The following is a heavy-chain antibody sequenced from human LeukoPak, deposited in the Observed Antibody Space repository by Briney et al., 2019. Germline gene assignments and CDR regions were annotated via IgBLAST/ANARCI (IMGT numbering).Heavy chain of an antibody. CDR2: IYHSGST. V-gene: IGHV4-4*02. CDR3: ARGWRGSGSYNYYYYYYMDV. CDR1: GGSISSSNW. D-gene: IGHD3-10*01. J-gene: IGHJ6*03. Sequence: SETLSLTCAVSGGSISSSNWWSWVRQPPGKGLEWIGEIYHSGSTNYNPSLKSRVTISVDKSKNQFSLKLSSVTAADTAVYYCARGWRGSGSYNYYYYYYMDVWGKGTTVTVSS.